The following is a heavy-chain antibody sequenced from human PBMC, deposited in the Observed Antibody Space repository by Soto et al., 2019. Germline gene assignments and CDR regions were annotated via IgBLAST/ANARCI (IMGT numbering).Heavy chain of an antibody. Sequence: SETLSLTCAVSGGSISSGGYSWSWIRQHPGKGLEWIGYIYYSGSTYYNPSLKSRVTISVDTSKNQFSLKLSSVTAADTAVYYCASFTEGYDLWSYFDYWGQGTLVTVSS. CDR2: IYYSGST. J-gene: IGHJ4*02. CDR1: GGSISSGGYS. CDR3: ASFTEGYDLWSYFDY. D-gene: IGHD3-3*01. V-gene: IGHV4-31*11.